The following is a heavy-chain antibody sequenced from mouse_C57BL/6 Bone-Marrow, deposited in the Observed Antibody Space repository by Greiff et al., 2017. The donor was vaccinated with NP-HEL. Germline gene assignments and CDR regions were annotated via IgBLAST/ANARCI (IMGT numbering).Heavy chain of an antibody. D-gene: IGHD1-1*01. Sequence: VQLQQSGAELVRPGPSVKVSCKASGYAFTNYLIEWVKQRPGQGLEWIGVINPGSGGTKDNEKFKGKATLTADKSSSTAYMQLSSLTSEDSAVYFCLITTVVADYWGQGTTLTVSS. V-gene: IGHV1-54*01. CDR1: GYAFTNYL. CDR2: INPGSGGT. CDR3: LITTVVADY. J-gene: IGHJ2*01.